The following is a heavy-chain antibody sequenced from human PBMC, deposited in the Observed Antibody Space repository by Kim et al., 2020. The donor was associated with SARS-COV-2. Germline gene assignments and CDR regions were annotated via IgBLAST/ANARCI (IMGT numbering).Heavy chain of an antibody. D-gene: IGHD3-3*01. CDR2: INYSGTT. CDR3: ASSPMMSFGVLLSMFDI. Sequence: SETLSLTCTVSGGSVRSSYWSWIRQPPGKGLEWIGFINYSGTTKSNPSLKSRVTISVDTSMNQVSLRLNSVTAADTAAYYCASSPMMSFGVLLSMFDIWGHGTLVTVSS. CDR1: GGSVRSSY. V-gene: IGHV4-59*02. J-gene: IGHJ3*02.